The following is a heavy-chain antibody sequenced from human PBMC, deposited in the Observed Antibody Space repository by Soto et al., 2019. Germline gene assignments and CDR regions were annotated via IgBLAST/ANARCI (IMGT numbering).Heavy chain of an antibody. CDR3: ARRTAVAGTRGFDY. Sequence: EVQLVESGGGLVQPGGSLRLSCAASGFTFSSYSMNWVRQAPGKGLEWVSYISSSSSTIYYADSVKGRFTISRDNAKNSLYLQMNSLRAEDTAVYYCARRTAVAGTRGFDYWDQGTLVTVSS. CDR1: GFTFSSYS. V-gene: IGHV3-48*01. D-gene: IGHD6-19*01. J-gene: IGHJ4*02. CDR2: ISSSSSTI.